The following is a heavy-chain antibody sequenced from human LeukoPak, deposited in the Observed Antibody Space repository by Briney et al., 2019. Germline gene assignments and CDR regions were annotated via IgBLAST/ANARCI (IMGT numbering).Heavy chain of an antibody. CDR2: IYSGGST. J-gene: IGHJ3*02. Sequence: GGSLRLSCAASGFTVSSNYMSWVRQAPGKGLEWVSVIYSGGSTYYADSVKGRFTISRDNSKNTLYLQMNSLRAEDTAVYYCARGIVGAIDAFDIWGQGTMVTVSS. CDR3: ARGIVGAIDAFDI. D-gene: IGHD1-26*01. V-gene: IGHV3-66*01. CDR1: GFTVSSNY.